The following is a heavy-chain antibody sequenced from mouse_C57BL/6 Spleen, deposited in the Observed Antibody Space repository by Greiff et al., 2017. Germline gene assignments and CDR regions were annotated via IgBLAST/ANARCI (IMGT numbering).Heavy chain of an antibody. CDR2: INPNNGGT. J-gene: IGHJ1*03. CDR3: ARPHYYGSSRDFDV. V-gene: IGHV1-26*01. CDR1: GYTFTDYY. D-gene: IGHD1-1*01. Sequence: VQLQQSGPELVKPGASVKISCKASGYTFTDYYMNWVKQSHGKSLEWIGDINPNNGGTSYNQKFKGKATLTVDKSSSTAYMELRSLTSEDSAVYYCARPHYYGSSRDFDVWGTGTTVTVSS.